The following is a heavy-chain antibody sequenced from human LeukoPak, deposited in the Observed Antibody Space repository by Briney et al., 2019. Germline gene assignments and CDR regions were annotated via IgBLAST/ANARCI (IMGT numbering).Heavy chain of an antibody. CDR3: ARGDDIMTPSYYYYGMDV. CDR2: ISSSSSYI. Sequence: GGSLRLSCAASGFTFSSYSMNWVRQAPGKGLEWVSSISSSSSYIYYADSVKGRFTISRDNAKNSLYLQMNSLRAEDTAVYYCARGDDIMTPSYYYYGMDVWGQGTTVTVSS. D-gene: IGHD3-9*01. V-gene: IGHV3-21*01. CDR1: GFTFSSYS. J-gene: IGHJ6*02.